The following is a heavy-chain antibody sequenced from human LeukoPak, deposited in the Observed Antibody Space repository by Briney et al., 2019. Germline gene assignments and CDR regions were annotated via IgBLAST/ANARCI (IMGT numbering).Heavy chain of an antibody. V-gene: IGHV1-2*02. CDR3: ARESDVDTAMVTSY. CDR1: GYTFTGYY. D-gene: IGHD5-18*01. J-gene: IGHJ4*02. CDR2: INPNSGGT. Sequence: ASVKVSCKASGYTFTGYYMHWVRQAPGQGLEWMGWINPNSGGTNYAQKFQGRVTMTRDTSISIAYMELSRLRSDDTAVYYCARESDVDTAMVTSYWGQGTLVTVSS.